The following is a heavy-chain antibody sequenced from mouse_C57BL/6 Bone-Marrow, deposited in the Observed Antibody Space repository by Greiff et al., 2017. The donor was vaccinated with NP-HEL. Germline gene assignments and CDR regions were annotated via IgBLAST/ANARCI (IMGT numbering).Heavy chain of an antibody. CDR2: ISDGGSYT. V-gene: IGHV5-4*01. CDR1: GFTFSSYA. CDR3: ARDGPAWFAY. Sequence: EVMLVESGGGLVKPGGSLKLSCAASGFTFSSYAMSWVRQTPEKRLEWVATISDGGSYTYYPDNVKGRFTISRDNAKNNLYLQMSHLKSEDTAMYYCARDGPAWFAYWGQGTLVTVSA. J-gene: IGHJ3*01.